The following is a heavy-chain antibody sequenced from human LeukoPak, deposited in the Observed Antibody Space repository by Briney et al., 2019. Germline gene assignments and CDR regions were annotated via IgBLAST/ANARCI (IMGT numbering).Heavy chain of an antibody. J-gene: IGHJ6*02. CDR2: INHSGST. Sequence: SDTLSLTCAVYGGSFSGYYWSWIRQPPGKGLEWIGEINHSGSTNYNPSLESRVTISVDTSKNQFSLKLSSVTAADTAVYYCAGGPDGSGSYYWYYYYYGMDVWGQGTTVTVSS. CDR1: GGSFSGYY. V-gene: IGHV4-34*01. CDR3: AGGPDGSGSYYWYYYYYGMDV. D-gene: IGHD3-10*01.